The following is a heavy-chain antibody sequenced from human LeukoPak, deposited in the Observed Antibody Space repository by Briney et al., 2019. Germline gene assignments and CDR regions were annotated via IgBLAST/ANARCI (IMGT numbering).Heavy chain of an antibody. CDR3: AREGSLVVPAALLDY. CDR1: GFTFSSYA. D-gene: IGHD2-2*01. J-gene: IGHJ4*02. Sequence: GGSLRLSCAASGFTFSSYAMHWVRQAPGKGLEWVAVISYDGSNKYYADSVKGRFTISRDNSKNTLYLQMNSLRAEDTAVYYCAREGSLVVPAALLDYWGQGTLVTVSS. CDR2: ISYDGSNK. V-gene: IGHV3-30*04.